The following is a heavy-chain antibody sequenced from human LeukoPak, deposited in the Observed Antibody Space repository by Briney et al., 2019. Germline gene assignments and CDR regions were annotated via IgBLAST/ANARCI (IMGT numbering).Heavy chain of an antibody. Sequence: GGSLRLSCAASGFTFSSYEMNWVRQAPGKGLEWVSYISSSGSTIYYADSVKGRFTISRDNAKNSLYLQMNSLRAEDTAVYYCAGGLAVVVPSGDFDYWGQGTLVTVSS. D-gene: IGHD2-15*01. CDR2: ISSSGSTI. J-gene: IGHJ4*02. V-gene: IGHV3-48*03. CDR1: GFTFSSYE. CDR3: AGGLAVVVPSGDFDY.